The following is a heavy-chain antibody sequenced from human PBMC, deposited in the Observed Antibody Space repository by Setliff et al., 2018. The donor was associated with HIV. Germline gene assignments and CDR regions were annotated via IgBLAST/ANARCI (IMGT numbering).Heavy chain of an antibody. CDR3: ARLESGVFDI. D-gene: IGHD2-8*01. CDR1: GYSIGSGYY. J-gene: IGHJ3*02. Sequence: SLTCAVSGYSIGSGYYWAWIRQPPGKGLEWIGHIYHTGSTYSNPSLKRRVTISVDTSKNQFSLKLTSVTAADTAVYYCARLESGVFDIWGQGTMVTVSS. CDR2: IYHTGST. V-gene: IGHV4-38-2*01.